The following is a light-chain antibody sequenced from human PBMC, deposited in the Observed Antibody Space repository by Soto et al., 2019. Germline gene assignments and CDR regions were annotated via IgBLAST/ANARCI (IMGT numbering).Light chain of an antibody. CDR1: SSDVGGYNY. Sequence: QSALTQPASVSGSPGQSITISCTGTSSDVGGYNYVSWYQQHPGKAPKLMIYEVSNGPSGVSNRFSGSKSGNTASLTISGLQAEDEADYYCSSYTSSSTLEVFGTGTKVTVL. J-gene: IGLJ1*01. CDR2: EVS. V-gene: IGLV2-14*01. CDR3: SSYTSSSTLEV.